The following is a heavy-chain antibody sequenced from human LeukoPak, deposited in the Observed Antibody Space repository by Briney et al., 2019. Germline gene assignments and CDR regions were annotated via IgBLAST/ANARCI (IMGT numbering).Heavy chain of an antibody. V-gene: IGHV3-74*01. CDR1: GFTFSNHW. Sequence: GGSLRLSCVASGFTFSNHWMHWVRQVPGKGPVWVSRSDGGGSSTSYADSVKGRFTISRDNAKNSLYLQMNSLRDEDTAVYYCARGSSSLYWGQGTLVTASS. J-gene: IGHJ4*02. CDR2: SDGGGSST. CDR3: ARGSSSLY. D-gene: IGHD6-13*01.